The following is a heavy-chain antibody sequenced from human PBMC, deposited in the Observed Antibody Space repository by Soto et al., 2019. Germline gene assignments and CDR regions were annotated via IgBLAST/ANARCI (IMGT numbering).Heavy chain of an antibody. CDR3: ARAPYYYDSSGYYYPGGYYFDY. CDR2: INPNSGGT. D-gene: IGHD3-22*01. CDR1: GYTFTGYY. Sequence: ASVKVSCKASGYTFTGYYMHWVRQAPGRGLEWMGWINPNSGGTNYAQKFQGWVTMTRDTSISTAYMELSRLRSDDTAVYYCARAPYYYDSSGYYYPGGYYFDYWGQGTLVTVPS. J-gene: IGHJ4*02. V-gene: IGHV1-2*04.